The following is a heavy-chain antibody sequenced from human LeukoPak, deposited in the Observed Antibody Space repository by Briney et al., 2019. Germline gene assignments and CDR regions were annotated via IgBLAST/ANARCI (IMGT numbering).Heavy chain of an antibody. V-gene: IGHV4-34*01. D-gene: IGHD4-17*01. Sequence: SETLSLTCAVYGGSFSGYYWSWIRQPPGKGLEWIGEINHSGSTNYNPSLKSRVTISVDTSKNQFSLKLSSVTAADTAVYYCARGYGDYLNWFDPWGQGTLVTVSS. CDR1: GGSFSGYY. CDR3: ARGYGDYLNWFDP. J-gene: IGHJ5*02. CDR2: INHSGST.